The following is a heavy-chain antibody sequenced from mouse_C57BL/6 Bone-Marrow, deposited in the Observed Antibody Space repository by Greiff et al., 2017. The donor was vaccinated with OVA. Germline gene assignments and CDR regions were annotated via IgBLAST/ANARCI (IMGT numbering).Heavy chain of an antibody. Sequence: EVKLVESGGDLVKPGGSLKLSCAASGFTFSSYGMSWVRQTPDKRLEWVATISSGGSYTYYPDSVKGRFTISRDNAKNTLYLQMSSLKSEDTAMYYCARHDGYYVSMDYWGQGTSVTVSS. CDR1: GFTFSSYG. D-gene: IGHD2-3*01. CDR3: ARHDGYYVSMDY. CDR2: ISSGGSYT. J-gene: IGHJ4*01. V-gene: IGHV5-6*01.